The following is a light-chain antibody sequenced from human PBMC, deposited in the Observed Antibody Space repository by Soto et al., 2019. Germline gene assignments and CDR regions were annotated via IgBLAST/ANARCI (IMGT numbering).Light chain of an antibody. CDR2: EVT. Sequence: QSALTQPASVSGSPGQSIIISCTGTSSDVGAYNYVSWYQHHPGKAPKFLIYEVTNRPSGVSNRFSGSESGNTASLTISGLQAEDEADYYCSSYTTSNTVLFGGGTKLTVL. CDR3: SSYTTSNTVL. V-gene: IGLV2-14*01. J-gene: IGLJ2*01. CDR1: SSDVGAYNY.